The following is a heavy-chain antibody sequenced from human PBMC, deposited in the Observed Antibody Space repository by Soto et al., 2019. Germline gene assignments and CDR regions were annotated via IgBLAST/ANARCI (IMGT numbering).Heavy chain of an antibody. CDR1: GGSFSGYY. Sequence: PSETLCLTCAVYGGSFSGYYWSWIRQPPGKGLEWIGEINHSGSTNYNPSLKSRVTISVDTSKNQFSLKLSSVTAADTAVYYCARGPESPAYYDFWSGYSWFDPWGQGTLVTVSS. CDR3: ARGPESPAYYDFWSGYSWFDP. CDR2: INHSGST. V-gene: IGHV4-34*01. D-gene: IGHD3-3*01. J-gene: IGHJ5*02.